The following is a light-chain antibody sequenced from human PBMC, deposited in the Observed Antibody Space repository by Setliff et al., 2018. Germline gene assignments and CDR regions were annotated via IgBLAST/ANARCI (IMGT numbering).Light chain of an antibody. CDR3: SSYTSSSPHVV. J-gene: IGLJ2*01. CDR1: SSDVGTYNY. CDR2: DVI. V-gene: IGLV2-14*03. Sequence: QSALTQPASVSGSPGQSITISCTGTSSDVGTYNYVSWYQHHPGKAPKLMIYDVIKRPSGLSSRFSGSKSDNTASLTISGLQAKDEADYYCSSYTSSSPHVVFGGGTKVTV.